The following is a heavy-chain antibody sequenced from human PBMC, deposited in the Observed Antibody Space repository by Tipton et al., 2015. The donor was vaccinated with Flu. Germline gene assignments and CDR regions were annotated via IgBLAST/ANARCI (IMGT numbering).Heavy chain of an antibody. CDR3: AREDFWSGPRSFDI. V-gene: IGHV4-59*01. CDR1: GASINGYY. J-gene: IGHJ3*02. Sequence: LRLSCTVSGASINGYYWSWIRQPPGKGLEWIGYSFYSGSANYNPSLKSRVSISVDTSKKQFSLKLSSVAAADTAVYYCAREDFWSGPRSFDIWGQGTMVTVSS. CDR2: SFYSGSA. D-gene: IGHD3-3*01.